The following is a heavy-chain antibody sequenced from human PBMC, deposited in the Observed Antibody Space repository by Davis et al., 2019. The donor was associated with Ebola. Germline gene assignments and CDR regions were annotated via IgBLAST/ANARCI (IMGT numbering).Heavy chain of an antibody. J-gene: IGHJ5*02. Sequence: GESLKISCAASGFTFSSYAMHWVRQAPGKGLEWVAVISYDGSNKYYADSVKGRFTISRDNSKNTLYLQMNSLRAEDTAVYYCARDPSPWGQGTLVTVSS. CDR3: ARDPSP. CDR2: ISYDGSNK. CDR1: GFTFSSYA. V-gene: IGHV3-30-3*01.